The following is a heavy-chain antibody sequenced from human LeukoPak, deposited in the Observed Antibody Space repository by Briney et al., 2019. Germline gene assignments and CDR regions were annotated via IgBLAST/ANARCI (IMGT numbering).Heavy chain of an antibody. CDR3: ARDVVAILTYYYGMDV. V-gene: IGHV1-18*01. CDR2: ISAYNGNT. J-gene: IGHJ6*02. Sequence: ASAKVSCKASGYTFTSYGISWVRQAPGQGLEWMGWISAYNGNTNYAQKLQGRVTMTTDTSTSTAYMELRSLRSDDTAVFYCARDVVAILTYYYGMDVWGQGTTVTVSS. D-gene: IGHD2-2*01. CDR1: GYTFTSYG.